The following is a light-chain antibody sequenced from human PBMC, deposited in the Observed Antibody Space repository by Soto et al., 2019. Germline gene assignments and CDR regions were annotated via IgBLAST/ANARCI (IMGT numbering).Light chain of an antibody. J-gene: IGKJ1*01. CDR1: LTMRTRF. Sequence: EIVLTQSPDVVSLSPGDSATLSCNASLTMRTRFVAWYRQKPGQAPRLLVTGASTSASGISDRISGDGSGTDFTLTVSSREHGESAIYYCQQYTGFPWTFGLGTKVEVK. CDR3: QQYTGFPWT. CDR2: GAS. V-gene: IGKV3-20*01.